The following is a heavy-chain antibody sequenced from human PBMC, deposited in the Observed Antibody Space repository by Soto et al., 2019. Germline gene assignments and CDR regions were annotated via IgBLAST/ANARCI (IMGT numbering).Heavy chain of an antibody. V-gene: IGHV4-30-4*01. CDR2: IYYSGST. J-gene: IGHJ4*02. D-gene: IGHD3-22*01. CDR3: ARGSYYYDSSGCYHY. Sequence: QVQLQESGPGLVKPSQTLSLTCTVSGGSISSGDYYWSWIRQPPGKGLEWIGYIYYSGSTYYNPSSKRRVTISVDTSENQFSRKLSSVTAAVTAVYYCARGSYYYDSSGCYHYWGQGTLVTVSS. CDR1: GGSISSGDYY.